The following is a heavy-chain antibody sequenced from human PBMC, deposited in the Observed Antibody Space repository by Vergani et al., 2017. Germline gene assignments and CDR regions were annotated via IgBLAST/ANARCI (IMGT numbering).Heavy chain of an antibody. D-gene: IGHD3-16*01. CDR1: GVSIKSGFW. Sequence: QAQLQESGPGLVKPSETLSLTCAVSGVSIKSGFWWNWVRQPPGKGLEWIGEIYYTGITNYNSSLKSRVSMAVDTSKNQFSLNLTSVTAADTAMYYCVGAQGGDVPHDKRGYFFYGMDVWGQXP. J-gene: IGHJ6*02. V-gene: IGHV4-4*02. CDR2: IYYTGIT. CDR3: VGAQGGDVPHDKRGYFFYGMDV.